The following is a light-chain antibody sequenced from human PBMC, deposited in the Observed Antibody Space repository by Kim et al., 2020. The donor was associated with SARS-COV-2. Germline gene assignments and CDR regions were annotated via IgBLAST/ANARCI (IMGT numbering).Light chain of an antibody. V-gene: IGLV3-1*01. Sequence: SYELTQPPSVSVSPGETATISCTGDNLQFKYVCWYQRTAGHSPVLILYQDNRRPSGLPERFSGSNSGNTATLTISGTQAMDEADYYCQVWDNSLGVFGAGTQLTVL. CDR2: QDN. CDR3: QVWDNSLGV. CDR1: NLQFKY. J-gene: IGLJ2*01.